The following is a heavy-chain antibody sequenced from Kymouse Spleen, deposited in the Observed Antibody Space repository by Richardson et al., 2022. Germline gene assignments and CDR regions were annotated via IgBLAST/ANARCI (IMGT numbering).Heavy chain of an antibody. CDR2: IKSKTDGGTT. Sequence: EVQLVESGGGLVKPGGSLRLSCAASGFTFSNAWMSWVRQAPGKGLEWVGRIKSKTDGGTTDYAAPVKGRFTISRDDSKNTLYLQMNSLKTEDTAVYYCTTDPPMAAAGDYWGQGTLVTVSS. V-gene: IGHV3-15*01. D-gene: IGHD6-13*01. CDR3: TTDPPMAAAGDY. J-gene: IGHJ4*02. CDR1: GFTFSNAW.